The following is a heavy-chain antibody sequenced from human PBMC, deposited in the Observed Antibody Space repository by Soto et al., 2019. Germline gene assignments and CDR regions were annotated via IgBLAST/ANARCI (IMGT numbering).Heavy chain of an antibody. CDR1: GGSISSSDYY. J-gene: IGHJ2*01. CDR2: ISFGVTT. Sequence: QVHLQESGPGLVKPSETLSLTCTVSGGSISSSDYYWGWVRQPPGKGLEWIGSISFGVTTYYNPSLKSRLTISIDTSTNQFSLQLSSVTAADTAVYYCATSSVSRFLNHWYFDLWGRGTLVTVSS. V-gene: IGHV4-39*01. D-gene: IGHD3-16*01. CDR3: ATSSVSRFLNHWYFDL.